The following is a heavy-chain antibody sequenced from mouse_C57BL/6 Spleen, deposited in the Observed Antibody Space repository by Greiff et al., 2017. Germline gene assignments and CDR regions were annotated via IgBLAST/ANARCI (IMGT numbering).Heavy chain of an antibody. CDR1: GFTFSSYT. D-gene: IGHD2-1*01. CDR3: ARAWSLYWYFDV. Sequence: EVKLMESGGGLVKPGGSLKLSCAASGFTFSSYTMSWVRQTPEKRLEWVATISGGGGNTYYPDSVKGRFTISRDNAKNTLYLQMSSLGSEDTALYYCARAWSLYWYFDVWGTGTTVTVSS. CDR2: ISGGGGNT. V-gene: IGHV5-9*01. J-gene: IGHJ1*03.